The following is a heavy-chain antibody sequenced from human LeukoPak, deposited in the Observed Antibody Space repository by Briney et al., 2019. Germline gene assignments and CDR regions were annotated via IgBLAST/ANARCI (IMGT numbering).Heavy chain of an antibody. CDR3: ARDRDEVVPAALGYYYYYYMDV. CDR2: IYTSGST. V-gene: IGHV4-61*02. D-gene: IGHD2-2*01. Sequence: SQTLSLTCTVSGGSISSGSYYWSWIRQPAGKGLEWIGRIYTSGSTNYNPSLKSRVTISADTSKNQFSLKLSSVTAADTAVYYCARDRDEVVPAALGYYYYYYMDVWGKGTTVTISS. CDR1: GGSISSGSYY. J-gene: IGHJ6*03.